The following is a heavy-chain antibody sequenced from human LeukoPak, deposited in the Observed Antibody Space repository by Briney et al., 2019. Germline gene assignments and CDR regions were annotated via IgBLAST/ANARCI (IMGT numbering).Heavy chain of an antibody. D-gene: IGHD3-9*01. Sequence: SVKVSCKASGGTFSSYAISWVRQAPGQGLEWMGGIIPIFGTANYAQKFQGRVTITADESTSIAYMELSSLRSEDTAVYYCARGNVLTGYHKYFQHWGQGTLVTVSS. CDR3: ARGNVLTGYHKYFQH. J-gene: IGHJ1*01. V-gene: IGHV1-69*01. CDR1: GGTFSSYA. CDR2: IIPIFGTA.